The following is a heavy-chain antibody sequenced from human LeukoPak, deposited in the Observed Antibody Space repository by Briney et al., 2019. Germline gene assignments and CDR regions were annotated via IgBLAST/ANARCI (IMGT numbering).Heavy chain of an antibody. Sequence: EGSLRLSCAASGFTFSSYSMNWVRQAPGKGLEWVSYISSSSSTIYYADSVKGRFTISRDNAKNSLYLQMNSLRAEDTAVYYCARDRYSSGPKAFNIWGQGTMVTVSS. D-gene: IGHD6-19*01. CDR2: ISSSSSTI. CDR1: GFTFSSYS. CDR3: ARDRYSSGPKAFNI. J-gene: IGHJ3*02. V-gene: IGHV3-48*04.